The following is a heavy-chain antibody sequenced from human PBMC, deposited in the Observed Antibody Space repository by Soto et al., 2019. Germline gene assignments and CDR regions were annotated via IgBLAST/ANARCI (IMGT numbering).Heavy chain of an antibody. CDR2: IVVGSGHT. J-gene: IGHJ2*01. V-gene: IGHV1-58*01. Sequence: SVKVSCQASGFPFSSSVLQWVRQGRGQRLEWIGWIVVGSGHTKYAQKFQERVSITRDMSTSTAYMELTSLRSEDTAMYYCATPDYGDYWYFDLWGRGTLVTVSS. CDR1: GFPFSSSV. D-gene: IGHD4-17*01. CDR3: ATPDYGDYWYFDL.